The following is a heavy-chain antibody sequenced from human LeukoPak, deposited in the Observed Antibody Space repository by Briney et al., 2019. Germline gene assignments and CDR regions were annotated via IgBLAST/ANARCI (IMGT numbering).Heavy chain of an antibody. CDR3: ARGDAYCSGGSCQKDAFDI. D-gene: IGHD2-15*01. V-gene: IGHV1-2*02. CDR1: GYTFTGYY. J-gene: IGHJ3*02. Sequence: ASVKVSCKASGYTFTGYYMHWVRQAPGQGLEWMGWINPNSGGTNYAQKFQGRVTMTRDTSISTAYMELSRLRSDDTAVYYCARGDAYCSGGSCQKDAFDIWGQGTMVTASS. CDR2: INPNSGGT.